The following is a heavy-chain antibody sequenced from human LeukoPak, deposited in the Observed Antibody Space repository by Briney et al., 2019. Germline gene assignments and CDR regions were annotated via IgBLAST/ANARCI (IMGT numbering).Heavy chain of an antibody. Sequence: GGSLRLSCAASGFTFSSYNINWVRQAPGKGLEWVSSISSSSSYIYYADSVKGRFTISRDNAKNSLYLQMNSLRAEDTAVYYCARGRTVVPAASLYAFDIWGQGTMVTVSS. J-gene: IGHJ3*02. CDR1: GFTFSSYN. D-gene: IGHD2-2*01. CDR2: ISSSSSYI. CDR3: ARGRTVVPAASLYAFDI. V-gene: IGHV3-21*01.